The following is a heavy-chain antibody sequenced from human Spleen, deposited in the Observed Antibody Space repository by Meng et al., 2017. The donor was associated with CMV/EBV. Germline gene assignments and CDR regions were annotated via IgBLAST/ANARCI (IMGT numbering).Heavy chain of an antibody. J-gene: IGHJ4*02. CDR2: INPNSGDT. Sequence: ASVKVSCKASGYTFSGHYIHWVRQAPGQGLEWMGWINPNSGDTNYAQKFQGRVTMTRDTSITTAYMDLSRLRSDDTAIYYCAREYSNNWYPRGGRDYWGQGALVTVSS. CDR3: AREYSNNWYPRGGRDY. D-gene: IGHD6-13*01. V-gene: IGHV1-2*02. CDR1: GYTFSGHY.